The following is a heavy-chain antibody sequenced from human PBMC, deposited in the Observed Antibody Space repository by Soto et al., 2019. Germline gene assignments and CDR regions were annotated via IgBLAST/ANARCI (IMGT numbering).Heavy chain of an antibody. V-gene: IGHV3-53*04. CDR3: ARGSSGYGYDAFDI. Sequence: PSETLSLTCSVSGGSIDNYYMSWIRQPPGKGLEWVAFIYGDGSTNYADSVKSRFTISRHNSKNTLHLQMNSLTTEDTAVFYCARGSSGYGYDAFDIWGQGTMVTVSS. CDR1: GGSIDNYY. J-gene: IGHJ3*02. D-gene: IGHD5-12*01. CDR2: IYGDGST.